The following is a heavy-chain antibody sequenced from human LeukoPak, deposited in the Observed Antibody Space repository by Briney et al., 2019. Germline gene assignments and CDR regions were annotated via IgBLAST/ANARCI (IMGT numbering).Heavy chain of an antibody. J-gene: IGHJ6*02. V-gene: IGHV3-23*01. CDR2: ISGSGGST. D-gene: IGHD6-13*01. CDR3: ATKEYSSSWYRYYYYGMDV. CDR1: GFTFSSYA. Sequence: PGGSLRLSCAASGFTFSSYAMSWVRQAPGKGLEWVSAISGSGGSTYYADSVKGRFTISRDNSKNTLYLQMNSLRAEDTAVYYCATKEYSSSWYRYYYYGMDVWGQGTTVTVSS.